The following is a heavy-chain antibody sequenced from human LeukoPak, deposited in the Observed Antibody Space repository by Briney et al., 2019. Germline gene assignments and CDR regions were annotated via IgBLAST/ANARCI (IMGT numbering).Heavy chain of an antibody. Sequence: PSQTLSLTCTVSGGSISSGDYYWSWIRQPPRKGLEWIGYIYYSGSTYYNPSLKSRVTISVDTSKNQFSLKLSSVTAADTAVYYCARDIAALGTAFDPWGQGTLVTVSS. CDR3: ARDIAALGTAFDP. J-gene: IGHJ5*02. CDR1: GGSISSGDYY. V-gene: IGHV4-30-4*01. D-gene: IGHD6-6*01. CDR2: IYYSGST.